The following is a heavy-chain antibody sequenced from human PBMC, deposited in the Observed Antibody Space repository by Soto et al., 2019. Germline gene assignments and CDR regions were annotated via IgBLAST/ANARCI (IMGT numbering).Heavy chain of an antibody. CDR2: IDWDDDK. Sequence: ESGPTLVNPPQTPTLTCTLSGFSLSTSGMCVSWIPQPPGKALEWLALIDWDDDKYYSTSLKTRLTISKDTSKNQVVLTMTNMDPVDTATYYCARIRSVGWFGRGWFDPWGQGTLVTVSS. V-gene: IGHV2-70*01. D-gene: IGHD3-10*01. J-gene: IGHJ5*02. CDR1: GFSLSTSGMC. CDR3: ARIRSVGWFGRGWFDP.